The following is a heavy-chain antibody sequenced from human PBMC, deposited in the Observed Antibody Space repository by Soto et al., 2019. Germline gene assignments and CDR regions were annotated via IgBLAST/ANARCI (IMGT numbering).Heavy chain of an antibody. CDR1: GGSISSYY. D-gene: IGHD6-25*01. CDR3: ARASSSTDSGFDS. V-gene: IGHV4-59*01. CDR2: IYYSGSA. J-gene: IGHJ4*02. Sequence: PSETLSLTCLVSGGSISSYYWSWLRQPPGKRLEWIGFIYYSGSANYNPSLKSRVTISVDTSRNLFSLKLTSVTAADTAVYFCARASSSTDSGFDSWGQGTLVTVSS.